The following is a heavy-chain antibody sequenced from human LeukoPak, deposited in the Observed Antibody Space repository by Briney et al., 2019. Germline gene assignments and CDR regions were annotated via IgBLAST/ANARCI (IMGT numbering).Heavy chain of an antibody. CDR2: TTTRGGGT. Sequence: PGGSLRLSCAASGFTFSSYALSWVRQAPGKGLEWVSVTTTRGGGTYYADSVKGRFTISRDNSKNTLFLQMSSLRVEDTAVYYCAKAHPLVAATDYWGQGTLVTVSS. CDR1: GFTFSSYA. J-gene: IGHJ4*02. D-gene: IGHD2-15*01. CDR3: AKAHPLVAATDY. V-gene: IGHV3-23*01.